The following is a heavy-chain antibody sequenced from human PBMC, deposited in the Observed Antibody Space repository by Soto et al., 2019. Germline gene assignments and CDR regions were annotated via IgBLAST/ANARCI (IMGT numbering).Heavy chain of an antibody. J-gene: IGHJ5*02. CDR3: ARLVGYYDILTGYLSHWFDP. CDR1: CGSISSSSYY. CDR2: IYYSGST. V-gene: IGHV4-39*01. D-gene: IGHD3-9*01. Sequence: PSETLSLTCTVSCGSISSSSYYWGWIRQPPGKGLEWIGSIYYSGSTYYNPSLKSRVTISVDTSKNQFSLKLSSVTAADTAVYYCARLVGYYDILTGYLSHWFDPWGQGTLVTVSS.